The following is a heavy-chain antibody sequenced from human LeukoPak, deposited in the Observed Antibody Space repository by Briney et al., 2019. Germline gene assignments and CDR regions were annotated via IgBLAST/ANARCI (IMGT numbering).Heavy chain of an antibody. CDR1: GFTFSSYA. V-gene: IGHV3-23*01. CDR3: AKITYYDILTGRDAFDI. CDR2: ISGSGGST. J-gene: IGHJ3*02. D-gene: IGHD3-9*01. Sequence: PGGSLRLSCAASGFTFSSYAMSWVRQAPGKGLEWVSVISGSGGSTYYADSVRGRFTISRDNSKNTLYLQMNSLRAEDTAVYYCAKITYYDILTGRDAFDIWGQGTMVTVSS.